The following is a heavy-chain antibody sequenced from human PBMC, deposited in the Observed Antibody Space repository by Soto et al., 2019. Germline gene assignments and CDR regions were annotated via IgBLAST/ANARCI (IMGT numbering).Heavy chain of an antibody. V-gene: IGHV4-30-4*01. CDR1: GASISSGDYY. CDR3: ALRFGTA. D-gene: IGHD3-3*01. J-gene: IGHJ6*02. Sequence: QVQLQESGPGLVKPAQTLSLTCTVSGASISSGDYYWTWIRQPPGKGLEWIGYIYYSGTTYYNPSLKGRVSISLDTSKNRFSLKLSSVTAADTGVYYCALRFGTAWGQGTTVTVSS. CDR2: IYYSGTT.